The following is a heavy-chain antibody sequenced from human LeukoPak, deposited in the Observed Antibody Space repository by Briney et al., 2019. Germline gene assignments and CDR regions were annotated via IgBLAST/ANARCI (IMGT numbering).Heavy chain of an antibody. CDR3: ARSGSYFQTIIASAGTRNWFDP. CDR1: GFTFSSYS. CDR2: ISSSSSYI. V-gene: IGHV3-21*01. D-gene: IGHD6-13*01. J-gene: IGHJ5*02. Sequence: PGGSLRLSCAASGFTFSSYSMNWVRQAPGKGLEWVSSISSSSSYIYYADSVKGRFTISRDNAKNSLYLQMNSLRAEDTAVYYCARSGSYFQTIIASAGTRNWFDPWGQGTLVTVSS.